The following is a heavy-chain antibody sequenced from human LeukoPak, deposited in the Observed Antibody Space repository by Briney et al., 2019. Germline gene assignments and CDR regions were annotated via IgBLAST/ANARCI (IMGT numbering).Heavy chain of an antibody. V-gene: IGHV4-30-2*01. Sequence: SGTLSLTCAVSGGSISGGGYSWGWIRQPPGKGLEWIGYMSDSGSSYYNPSLKSRVTISVDRSKNHFSLKLSSVTAADTAVYYCARYDLLPGSHDAFDIWGQGTMVTVSS. CDR2: MSDSGSS. D-gene: IGHD3-9*01. J-gene: IGHJ3*02. CDR1: GGSISGGGYS. CDR3: ARYDLLPGSHDAFDI.